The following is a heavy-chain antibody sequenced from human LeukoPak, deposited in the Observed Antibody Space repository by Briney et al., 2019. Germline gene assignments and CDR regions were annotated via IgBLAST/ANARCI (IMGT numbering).Heavy chain of an antibody. D-gene: IGHD1-26*01. CDR3: AGWMEATTAAFDI. CDR2: IYYSGST. V-gene: IGHV4-59*01. CDR1: GGSISSYY. Sequence: SETLSLTCTVSGGSISSYYWSWIRQPPGKGLEWIGYIYYSGSTNYNPSLKSRVTISVDTSKNQFSLKLSSVTAADTAVYYCAGWMEATTAAFDIWGQGTMVTVSS. J-gene: IGHJ3*02.